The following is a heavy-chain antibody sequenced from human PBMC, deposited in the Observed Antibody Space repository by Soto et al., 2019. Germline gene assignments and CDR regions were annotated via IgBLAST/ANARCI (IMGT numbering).Heavy chain of an antibody. Sequence: SETLSLTCSVSGGSIGSSSDCWGCIRQPPRNGLEWIGSIYYSGSTYYNPSLKSRVTISLDTSKYHFSLKLNAVTAAYTAVYYCAKYRGSGYNAGSRAVFDPWGQGTLVTVSS. J-gene: IGHJ5*02. CDR1: GGSIGSSSDC. CDR3: AKYRGSGYNAGSRAVFDP. D-gene: IGHD5-12*01. V-gene: IGHV4-39*07. CDR2: IYYSGST.